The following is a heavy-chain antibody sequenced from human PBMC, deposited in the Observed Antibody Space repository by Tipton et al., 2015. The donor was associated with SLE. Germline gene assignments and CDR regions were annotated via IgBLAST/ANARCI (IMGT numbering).Heavy chain of an antibody. Sequence: SLRLSCAASGFTFSSYGMHWVRQAPGKGLEWVAVIWCDGSNKYYADSVKGRFTISRDNSKNTLYLQMNSLRAEDTAVYYCARETYIVVVPAATRGAFDIWGQGTMVTVSS. D-gene: IGHD2-2*01. CDR2: IWCDGSNK. J-gene: IGHJ3*02. V-gene: IGHV3-33*01. CDR3: ARETYIVVVPAATRGAFDI. CDR1: GFTFSSYG.